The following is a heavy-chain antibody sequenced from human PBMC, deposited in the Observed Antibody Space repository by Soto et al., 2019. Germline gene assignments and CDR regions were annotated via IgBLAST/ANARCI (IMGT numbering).Heavy chain of an antibody. D-gene: IGHD1-1*01. V-gene: IGHV1-2*02. J-gene: IGHJ6*02. CDR1: GYTFTGYY. CDR3: ARAQSPTAYYYGMDV. Sequence: QVQLVQSGAEVKKPGASVKVSCKASGYTFTGYYMHWVRQAPGQGLEWMGWINPNSGGTNYAQKFQGRVTMTRDTSISTAYMELSRLRSDDTAVYYCARAQSPTAYYYGMDVWGQGTTVTVSS. CDR2: INPNSGGT.